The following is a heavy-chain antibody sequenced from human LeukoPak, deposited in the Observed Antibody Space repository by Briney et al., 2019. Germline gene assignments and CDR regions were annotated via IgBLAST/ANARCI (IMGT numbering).Heavy chain of an antibody. CDR2: ISPYNGNT. CDR3: ARDAILSYYSDGSAYHGFDF. D-gene: IGHD3-22*01. V-gene: IGHV1-18*01. Sequence: ASVKVSCKASGYTFTNFGVSWVRQAPGPGLEWMGWISPYNGNTYSAQKFQGRVTMTTDTPTNTAYMDLRSLRSDDTAMYYCARDAILSYYSDGSAYHGFDFWGQGTLVTVSS. CDR1: GYTFTNFG. J-gene: IGHJ4*02.